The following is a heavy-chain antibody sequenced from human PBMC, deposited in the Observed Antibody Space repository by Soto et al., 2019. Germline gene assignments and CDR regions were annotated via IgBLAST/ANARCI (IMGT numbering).Heavy chain of an antibody. CDR1: GGTFSSYT. Sequence: QVQLVQSGAEVKKPGSSVKVSCKASGGTFSSYTISWVRQAPGQGLEWMGRIIPILGIANYAQKFQGRVKITADKSTSTAYMELSSLRSEDTAVYYCVRGDGAAAGTRSDYWGQGTLVTVSS. D-gene: IGHD6-13*01. J-gene: IGHJ4*02. V-gene: IGHV1-69*02. CDR3: VRGDGAAAGTRSDY. CDR2: IIPILGIA.